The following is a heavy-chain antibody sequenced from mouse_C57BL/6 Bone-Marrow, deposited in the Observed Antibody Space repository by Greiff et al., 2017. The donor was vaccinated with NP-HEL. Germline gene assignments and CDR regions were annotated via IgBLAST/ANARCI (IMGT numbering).Heavy chain of an antibody. D-gene: IGHD4-1*01. CDR2: ISYDGSN. CDR3: ARAGGQISWFAY. V-gene: IGHV3-6*01. J-gene: IGHJ3*01. Sequence: ESGPGLVKPSQSLSLTCSVTGYSITSGYYWNWIRQFPGNKLEWMGYISYDGSNNYNPSLKNRISITRDTSKNQFFLKLNSVTTEDTATYYCARAGGQISWFAYWGQGTLVTVSA. CDR1: GYSITSGYY.